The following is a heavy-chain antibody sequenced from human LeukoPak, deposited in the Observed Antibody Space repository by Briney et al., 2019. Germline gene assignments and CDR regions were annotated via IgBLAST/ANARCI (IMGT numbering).Heavy chain of an antibody. CDR2: INTNTGNP. CDR3: ARDHVKLGSGFHPFDAFDI. J-gene: IGHJ3*02. D-gene: IGHD3-22*01. V-gene: IGHV7-4-1*02. CDR1: GYTFTSCA. Sequence: ASVKVSYKASGYTFTSCAMNWVRQAPGQGLEWMGWINTNTGNPTYAQGFTGRFVFSLDTSVTTAYLQISSLKAEDTAVYYCARDHVKLGSGFHPFDAFDIWGQGTLVTVSS.